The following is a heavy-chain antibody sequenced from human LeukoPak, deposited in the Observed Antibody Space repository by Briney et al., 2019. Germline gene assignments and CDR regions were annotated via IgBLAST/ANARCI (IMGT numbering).Heavy chain of an antibody. Sequence: GRSLRLSCAASGFTFSSYGMHWVRQAPGKGLEWVAVIWYDGSNKYYADSVKGRFTISRDNSKNTLYLQMNSLRAEDTAVYYCARGFRYFDLWGRGTLVTVSS. CDR3: ARGFRYFDL. J-gene: IGHJ2*01. V-gene: IGHV3-33*01. CDR2: IWYDGSNK. CDR1: GFTFSSYG.